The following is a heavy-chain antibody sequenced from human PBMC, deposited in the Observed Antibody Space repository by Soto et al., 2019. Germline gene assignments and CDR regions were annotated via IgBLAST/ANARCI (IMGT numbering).Heavy chain of an antibody. CDR3: AKGTRPLNLLQYFQH. J-gene: IGHJ1*01. CDR2: ISGSGGST. CDR1: GFTFSSYA. D-gene: IGHD1-26*01. V-gene: IGHV3-23*01. Sequence: EVQLLESGGGLVQPGGSLRLSCAASGFTFSSYAMSWVRQAPGKGLAWVSAISGSGGSTYYADSVKGRFTISRDNSKNTLYLQMNSLRAEDTAVYYCAKGTRPLNLLQYFQHWGQGTLVTVSS.